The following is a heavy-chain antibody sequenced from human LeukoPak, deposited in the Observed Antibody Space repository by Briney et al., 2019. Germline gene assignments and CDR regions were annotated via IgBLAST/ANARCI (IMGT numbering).Heavy chain of an antibody. CDR2: IKEDGSEK. CDR3: ARPYRYGDYASFDN. J-gene: IGHJ4*02. CDR1: GFRFSGYW. D-gene: IGHD4-17*01. V-gene: IGHV3-7*05. Sequence: GGSLRLSCAASGFRFSGYWMGWVRQAPGKGLEWVANIKEDGSEKYYVDSVRGRFTISRDNAKNSLYLQVNSLRAEDTAVYYCARPYRYGDYASFDNWGQGTLVTVTS.